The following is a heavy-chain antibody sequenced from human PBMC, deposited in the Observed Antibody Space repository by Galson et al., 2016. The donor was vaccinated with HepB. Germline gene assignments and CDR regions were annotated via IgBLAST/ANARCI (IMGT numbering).Heavy chain of an antibody. Sequence: SLRLSCAASGFTFSSDAMHWVRQAPGKGLEWVAVISYDGSNKYYADSVKGRFTISRDNSKNTLYLQMNSLRAEDTAVYYCAREIKTPFYDCIGGSCYSSYYYGMDVWGQGTTVTVSS. CDR1: GFTFSSDA. CDR3: AREIKTPFYDCIGGSCYSSYYYGMDV. CDR2: ISYDGSNK. D-gene: IGHD2-15*01. J-gene: IGHJ6*02. V-gene: IGHV3-30-3*01.